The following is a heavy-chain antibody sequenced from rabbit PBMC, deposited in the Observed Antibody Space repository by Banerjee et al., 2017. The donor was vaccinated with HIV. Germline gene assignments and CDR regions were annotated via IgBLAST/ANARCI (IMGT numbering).Heavy chain of an antibody. CDR1: GIDFSNYG. D-gene: IGHD1-1*01. V-gene: IGHV1S45*01. CDR2: IHSSSSAVT. J-gene: IGHJ4*01. Sequence: QEQLVESGGSLVTLGGSLKLSCKASGIDFSNYGISWVRQAPGKGLEWIACIHSSSSAVTVYANWAKGRFSISKSLSTTVTLQLNSLTAADTATYFCARRSSGTNNLWGPGTLVTIS. CDR3: ARRSSGTNNL.